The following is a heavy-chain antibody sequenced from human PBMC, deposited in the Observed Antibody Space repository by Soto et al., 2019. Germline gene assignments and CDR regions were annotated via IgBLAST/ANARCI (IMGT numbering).Heavy chain of an antibody. Sequence: QVQLVQSGAEVKKSRASVKVSCEASGYIFTDYTIHWVRQAPGQRLELMGWINAGNGDTKYSHQFQGRVTFSRDTSASTVYMELSSLRSEDTAVYYCAREGLVRGVLRGIRFDPWGQGTLVTVSS. CDR2: INAGNGDT. CDR1: GYIFTDYT. D-gene: IGHD3-10*01. V-gene: IGHV1-3*01. J-gene: IGHJ5*02. CDR3: AREGLVRGVLRGIRFDP.